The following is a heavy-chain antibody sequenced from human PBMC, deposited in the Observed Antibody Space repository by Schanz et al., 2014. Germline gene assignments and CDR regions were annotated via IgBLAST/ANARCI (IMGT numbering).Heavy chain of an antibody. Sequence: QVQLVESGGGVVQPGGSLRLSCAASGFIFSNYGMHWVRQAPGKGLEWVSAISGSGGSTYYADSVKGRFTISRDNSENTLYLQMNSLSADDTAVFYCAKGMGYCSGGTCYDYYYYGLDVWGQGTTVTVSS. CDR2: ISGSGGST. D-gene: IGHD2-15*01. J-gene: IGHJ6*02. CDR1: GFIFSNYG. V-gene: IGHV3-NL1*01. CDR3: AKGMGYCSGGTCYDYYYYGLDV.